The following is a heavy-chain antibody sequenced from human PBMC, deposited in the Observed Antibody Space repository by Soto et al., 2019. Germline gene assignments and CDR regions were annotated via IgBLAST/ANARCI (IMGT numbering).Heavy chain of an antibody. CDR2: IKSDGSRT. CDR3: GRGGYLAYYMDY. Sequence: EVQLVESGGGLVQPGGSLRVSCAASGFTFSDYWMHWVRQAPGKGLGWVSRIKSDGSRTDFADSVKGRFTISRDNAENTGYVQMSSLRAEDAAVYYCGRGGYLAYYMDYWGQGTLVTVSS. D-gene: IGHD3-10*01. V-gene: IGHV3-74*01. J-gene: IGHJ4*02. CDR1: GFTFSDYW.